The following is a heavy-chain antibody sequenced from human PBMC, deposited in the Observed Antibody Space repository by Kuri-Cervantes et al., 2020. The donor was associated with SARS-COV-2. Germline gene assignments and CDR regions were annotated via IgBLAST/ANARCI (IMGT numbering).Heavy chain of an antibody. CDR2: INHGGST. D-gene: IGHD3-16*01. Sequence: ESLKISCAVYGWSFSGYYWSWVRQPPGKGLEWLGEINHGGSTNYNPSLKSRVTISVDTSKNQFSLKLSSVTGADTAVYYCARVRNTGSYPYRGNWFDPWGQGTLVTVSS. J-gene: IGHJ5*02. CDR1: GWSFSGYY. CDR3: ARVRNTGSYPYRGNWFDP. V-gene: IGHV4-34*01.